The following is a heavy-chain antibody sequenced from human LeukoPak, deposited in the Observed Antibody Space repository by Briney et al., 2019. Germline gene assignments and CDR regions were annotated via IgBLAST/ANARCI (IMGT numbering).Heavy chain of an antibody. Sequence: SETLSLTCTVSGGSISSYYWSWIRQPPGKGLEWIGYIYYSGSTNYNPSLKSRVTISVDTSKNQFSLKLSSVTAADTAVYYRARGGSGWTNYYYYYGMDVWGQGTTVTVSS. D-gene: IGHD6-19*01. CDR3: ARGGSGWTNYYYYYGMDV. CDR1: GGSISSYY. CDR2: IYYSGST. J-gene: IGHJ6*02. V-gene: IGHV4-59*01.